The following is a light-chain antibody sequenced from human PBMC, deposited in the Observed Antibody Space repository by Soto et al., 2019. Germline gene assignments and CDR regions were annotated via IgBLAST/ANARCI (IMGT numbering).Light chain of an antibody. CDR3: SSYARSSTRYV. V-gene: IGLV2-14*01. J-gene: IGLJ1*01. Sequence: QSVLTQPASVSGSPGQSTTISCTGTSSDVGGYNYVSWYQQHPGKAPKLMIYDVSNRPSGVSNRFSGSKSGNTASLTISGLQAEDEADYYCSSYARSSTRYVFGTGTKVTVL. CDR2: DVS. CDR1: SSDVGGYNY.